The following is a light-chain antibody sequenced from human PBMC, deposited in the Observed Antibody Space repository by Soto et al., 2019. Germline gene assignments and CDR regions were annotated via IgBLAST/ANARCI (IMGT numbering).Light chain of an antibody. CDR3: ATWDISLTAVL. CDR1: TSNIAINY. V-gene: IGLV1-51*01. Sequence: QSVLTQPPSVSAPPGQKVTISCSGSTSNIAINYVSWYQKVPGTAATLLIYDNDKRPSGIPDRFSASKSGTAATLDISGLQTGDEADYYSATWDISLTAVLFGGGTKLTVL. CDR2: DND. J-gene: IGLJ3*02.